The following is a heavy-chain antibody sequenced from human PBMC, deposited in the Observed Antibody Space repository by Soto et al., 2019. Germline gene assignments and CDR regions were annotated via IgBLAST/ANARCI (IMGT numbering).Heavy chain of an antibody. Sequence: GGSLRLSCVGSGFAFNTYAMSWVRQAPGRGLEWVSGISNSGGSTYYADSVKGRFTISRDNSKNTLYLQMNSLRAEDTAVYYCAKGVVVVAATPAHFDYWGQGTLVTVSS. V-gene: IGHV3-23*01. D-gene: IGHD2-15*01. CDR1: GFAFNTYA. J-gene: IGHJ4*02. CDR3: AKGVVVVAATPAHFDY. CDR2: ISNSGGST.